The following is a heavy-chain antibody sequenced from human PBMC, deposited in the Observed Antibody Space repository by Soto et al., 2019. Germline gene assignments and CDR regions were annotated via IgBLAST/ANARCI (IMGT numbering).Heavy chain of an antibody. CDR3: ARIPRYSFPTSDPLDN. CDR2: IIPIFGTT. V-gene: IGHV1-69*13. Sequence: SVKVSCKASGGTFNTYTFSWVRQAPGQGLEWMGSIIPIFGTTHYAQSFQGRLSITADQSSTTTYMELRSLTSHDTALYYCARIPRYSFPTSDPLDNWGQGTLVTSPQ. J-gene: IGHJ1*01. D-gene: IGHD1-26*01. CDR1: GGTFNTYT.